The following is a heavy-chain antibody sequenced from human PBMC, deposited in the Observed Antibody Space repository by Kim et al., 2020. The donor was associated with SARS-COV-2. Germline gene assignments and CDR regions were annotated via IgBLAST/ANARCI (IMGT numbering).Heavy chain of an antibody. CDR2: IYDSGDT. Sequence: SETLSLTCTVSGGSISSGDYFWSWIRQPPGKGLEWIGYIYDSGDTYYNTSLKSRITISADTSKNQFSLKLSSVTAADTAVYYCAREVTAGMDVWGQGTSVTVSS. J-gene: IGHJ6*02. CDR1: GGSISSGDYF. CDR3: AREVTAGMDV. V-gene: IGHV4-30-4*01. D-gene: IGHD4-4*01.